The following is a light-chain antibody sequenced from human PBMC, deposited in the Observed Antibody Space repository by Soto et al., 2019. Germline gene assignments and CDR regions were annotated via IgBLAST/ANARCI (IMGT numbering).Light chain of an antibody. J-gene: IGKJ5*01. CDR3: QQRSSWPPIT. CDR1: QSVSNF. CDR2: DAS. V-gene: IGKV3-11*01. Sequence: EIVLTQSPVTLSLSPGERATLSCRASQSVSNFLAWYQQKPGQAPRLLIYDASDRATGIPARFSGIWSGTDFTLTISSLEPEDFAVYYCQQRSSWPPITFGQGTRLEIK.